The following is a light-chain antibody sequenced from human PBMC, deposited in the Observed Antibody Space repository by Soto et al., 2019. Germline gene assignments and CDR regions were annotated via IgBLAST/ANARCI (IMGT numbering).Light chain of an antibody. Sequence: EIVLTQSPGTLSLSPGEGATLSCRPSQSVGGTFLAWYQQKGGQAPRLLIHGASNRATGITDRFSGSGSGTDFTLTISRLEPEDFAVYYCQQYGGSPRTFGQGTKVDIK. CDR2: GAS. CDR3: QQYGGSPRT. J-gene: IGKJ1*01. CDR1: QSVGGTF. V-gene: IGKV3-20*01.